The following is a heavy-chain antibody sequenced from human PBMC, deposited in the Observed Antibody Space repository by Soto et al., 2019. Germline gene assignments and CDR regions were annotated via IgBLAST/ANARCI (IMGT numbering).Heavy chain of an antibody. CDR2: IIPVFAKA. D-gene: IGHD1-7*01. V-gene: IGHV1-69*06. CDR1: GGTFSTFA. J-gene: IGHJ5*02. CDR3: AREPSKGDNWKYVGWFDP. Sequence: QVQLMQSGAEVKKSGSSVKVSCKASGGTFSTFAVTWVRQAPGQGLEWMGGIIPVFAKATYARKFQGRLTITADRSTTTACMELSGLSSEDTAVYYCAREPSKGDNWKYVGWFDPWGQGTLVTVSS.